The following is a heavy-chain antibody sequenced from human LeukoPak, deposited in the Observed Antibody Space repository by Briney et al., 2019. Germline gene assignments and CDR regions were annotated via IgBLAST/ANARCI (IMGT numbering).Heavy chain of an antibody. D-gene: IGHD4-17*01. CDR3: ASDMTTVTTTSPDY. Sequence: PGVYLRRNCAASRFTFNGSAMQRVRQASGKGLVWVSSISSNGNSYATAYPASVKGRLATSIDDANNTAYLQMNSLKTEGTAVYYCASDMTTVTTTSPDYWGQGTLVTVSS. V-gene: IGHV3-73*01. CDR2: ISSNGNSYAT. J-gene: IGHJ4*02. CDR1: RFTFNGSA.